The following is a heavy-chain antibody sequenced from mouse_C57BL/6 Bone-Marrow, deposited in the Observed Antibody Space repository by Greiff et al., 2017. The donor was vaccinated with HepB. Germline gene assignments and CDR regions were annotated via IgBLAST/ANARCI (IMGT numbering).Heavy chain of an antibody. V-gene: IGHV2-9*01. CDR3: AKHANYYGSSYDWYFDV. CDR1: GFSLTSYG. CDR2: IWGGGST. J-gene: IGHJ1*03. Sequence: VKVVESGPGLVAPSQSLSITCTVSGFSLTSYGVDWVRQPPGKGLEWLGVIWGGGSTNYNSALMSRLSISKDNSKSQVFLKMNSLQTDDTAMYYCAKHANYYGSSYDWYFDVWGTGTTVTVSS. D-gene: IGHD1-1*01.